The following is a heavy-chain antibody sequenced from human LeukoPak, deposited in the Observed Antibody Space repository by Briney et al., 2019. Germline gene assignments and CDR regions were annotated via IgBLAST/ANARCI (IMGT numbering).Heavy chain of an antibody. CDR3: ARRYFYDSSGNGAFDI. D-gene: IGHD3-22*01. Sequence: GESLKISCKASGYSFTSYWIGWVRLMPGKGLEWMGIIHPGDSDTRYSPSFQGQVTISADKPISTAYLQWSSLKASDTAMYYCARRYFYDSSGNGAFDIWGQGTMVTVSS. J-gene: IGHJ3*02. CDR2: IHPGDSDT. V-gene: IGHV5-51*01. CDR1: GYSFTSYW.